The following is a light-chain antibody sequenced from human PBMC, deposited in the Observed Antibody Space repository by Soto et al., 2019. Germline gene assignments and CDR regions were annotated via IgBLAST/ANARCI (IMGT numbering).Light chain of an antibody. V-gene: IGKV3D-15*01. J-gene: IGKJ4*01. CDR3: QQYNNWLT. CDR2: GAS. CDR1: QSVSSN. Sequence: EIVMTQSPATLSVSPGERATLSCRASQSVSSNLAWYQQKPGQAPRLLIYGASTRATGIPARFSVSGSGTEFTLTISSLQSEDFAVYYCQQYNNWLTFGGGTKVESK.